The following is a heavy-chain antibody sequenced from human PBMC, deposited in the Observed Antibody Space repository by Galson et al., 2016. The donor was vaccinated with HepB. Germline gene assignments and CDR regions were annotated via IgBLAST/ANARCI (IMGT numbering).Heavy chain of an antibody. V-gene: IGHV4-34*01. D-gene: IGHD3-3*01. CDR3: TRRTSVITIFGVVILNHFDY. CDR2: INHSVST. CDR1: GGSFSGYY. J-gene: IGHJ4*02. Sequence: SETLSLTCAVYGGSFSGYYWSWIRQPPGKGLEWIGDINHKGLEWIGDINHSVSTNYNPSLKSRVTISIDTSKNQFSLKLSSVTAADTAVYYCTRRTSVITIFGVVILNHFDYWSQGTLVTVSS.